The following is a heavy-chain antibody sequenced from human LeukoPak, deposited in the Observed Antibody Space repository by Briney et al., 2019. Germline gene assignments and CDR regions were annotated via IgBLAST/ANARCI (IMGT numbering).Heavy chain of an antibody. Sequence: SETLSLTCTVSGGSISSYYWTWIRQPPGKGLGWIAYIYYSGSTNYNPSLKSRVTISVDKSKNQFSLKLRSVTAADTAVYYCARGEVALNWFDPWGQGTLVTVSS. CDR1: GGSISSYY. J-gene: IGHJ5*02. CDR2: IYYSGST. V-gene: IGHV4-59*01. CDR3: ARGEVALNWFDP. D-gene: IGHD2-15*01.